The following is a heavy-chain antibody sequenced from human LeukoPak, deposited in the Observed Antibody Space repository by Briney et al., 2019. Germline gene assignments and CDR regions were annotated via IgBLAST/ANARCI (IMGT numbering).Heavy chain of an antibody. CDR3: ARSEGHVDYCSGGSCYCDY. J-gene: IGHJ4*02. CDR2: IYSGGST. Sequence: PGGSLRLSCAASGFTVSSNYMSWVRQAPGKGLEWVSVIYSGGSTYYADSVKGRFTISRDNSKSTLYIQMNSLRAEDTAVYYCARSEGHVDYCSGGSCYCDYWGQGTLVTVSS. D-gene: IGHD2-15*01. CDR1: GFTVSSNY. V-gene: IGHV3-53*01.